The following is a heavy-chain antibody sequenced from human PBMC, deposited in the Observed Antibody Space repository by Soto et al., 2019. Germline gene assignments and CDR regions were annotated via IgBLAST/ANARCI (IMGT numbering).Heavy chain of an antibody. D-gene: IGHD3-10*01. CDR1: GGSISSYY. Sequence: PSETLSLTCTVSGGSISSYYWSWIRQPPGKGLEWIGYIYYSGSTNYNPSLKSRVTISVDTSKNQFSLKLSSVTAADTAVYYCARVAWFGEPHTLNYFDYWGQGTLVTVSS. V-gene: IGHV4-59*01. CDR2: IYYSGST. J-gene: IGHJ4*02. CDR3: ARVAWFGEPHTLNYFDY.